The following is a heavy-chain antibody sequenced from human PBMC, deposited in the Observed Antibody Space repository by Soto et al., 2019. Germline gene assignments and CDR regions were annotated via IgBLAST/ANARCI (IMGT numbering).Heavy chain of an antibody. CDR3: ARALNPILTGYYSFSTPVAYYFDY. D-gene: IGHD3-9*01. CDR2: IYTSGST. J-gene: IGHJ4*02. V-gene: IGHV4-4*07. Sequence: SETLSLTCSVSGTSVSNYYWSWIRQPAGKGLEHIGRIYTSGSTSYNPSLKSRVTMSMDTSQTQIYLNLTSVTAADTAVYYCARALNPILTGYYSFSTPVAYYFDYWGQGTLVTVSS. CDR1: GTSVSNYY.